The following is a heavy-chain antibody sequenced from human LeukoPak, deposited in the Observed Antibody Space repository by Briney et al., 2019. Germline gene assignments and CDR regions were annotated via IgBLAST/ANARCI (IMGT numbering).Heavy chain of an antibody. CDR3: AGPQSYFDY. CDR1: GGSISGYY. V-gene: IGHV4-59*08. Sequence: SETLSLTCTVSGGSISGYYWTWIRQPPGKGLEWIGYIYYSGSTNYNPSLKTRVTISVDMSKNQFSLKLSSVTAADTAVYYCAGPQSYFDYWGQGTLVTVSS. J-gene: IGHJ4*02. CDR2: IYYSGST.